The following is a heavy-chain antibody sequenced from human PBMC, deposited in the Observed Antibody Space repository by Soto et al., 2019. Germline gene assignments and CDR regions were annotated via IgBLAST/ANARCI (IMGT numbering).Heavy chain of an antibody. CDR3: ARPIDPGYSSSWYYFDY. CDR1: GYTFTGYY. D-gene: IGHD6-13*01. CDR2: INPNSGGT. Sequence: ASVKVSCKASGYTFTGYYMHWVRQAPGQGLEWMGWINPNSGGTNYAQKFQGRVTMTRDTSISTAYMELSRLRSDDTAVYYCARPIDPGYSSSWYYFDYWGQGTLVTVSS. V-gene: IGHV1-2*02. J-gene: IGHJ4*02.